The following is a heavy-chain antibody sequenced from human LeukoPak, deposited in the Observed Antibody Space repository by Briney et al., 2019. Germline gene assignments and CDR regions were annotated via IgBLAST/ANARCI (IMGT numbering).Heavy chain of an antibody. V-gene: IGHV4-39*01. CDR3: ARPSAGYPPFDAFDI. Sequence: SETLCLTCTVSGGSISSSSYYWGWIRQPPGKGLEWIGSIYYSGSTYYNPSLKSRVTISVDTSKNQFSLKLSSVTAADTAVYYCARPSAGYPPFDAFDIWGQGTMVTVSS. CDR1: GGSISSSSYY. D-gene: IGHD6-13*01. CDR2: IYYSGST. J-gene: IGHJ3*02.